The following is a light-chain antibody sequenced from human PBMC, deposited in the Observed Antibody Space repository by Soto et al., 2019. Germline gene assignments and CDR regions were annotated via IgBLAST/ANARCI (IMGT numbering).Light chain of an antibody. CDR3: QQSHTTPLT. CDR2: AAS. Sequence: DIQMTQSPSPLSASVGDRVTITCRASQSISRYLNWYQQKPGKAPNLLIYAASGLQSGVPSRFSGSGSGTHFTLTISSLQPEDFAIYYCQQSHTTPLTFGGGTRWISN. J-gene: IGKJ4*01. V-gene: IGKV1-39*01. CDR1: QSISRY.